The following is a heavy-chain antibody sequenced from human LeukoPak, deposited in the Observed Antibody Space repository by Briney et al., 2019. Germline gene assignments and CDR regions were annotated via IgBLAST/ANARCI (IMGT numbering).Heavy chain of an antibody. CDR3: ARDTEYCTGGNCYHNYFDY. CDR1: GGSVSSGSYY. D-gene: IGHD2-15*01. CDR2: VYYSGNT. Sequence: PSETLSLTCTVSGGSVSSGSYYWSWLRQPPGKGLEWIGYVYYSGNTNYNPSLTSRVTISVDTSKNQFSLKLSSLTAADTAVYYCARDTEYCTGGNCYHNYFDYWGQGTLVTVSS. V-gene: IGHV4-61*01. J-gene: IGHJ4*02.